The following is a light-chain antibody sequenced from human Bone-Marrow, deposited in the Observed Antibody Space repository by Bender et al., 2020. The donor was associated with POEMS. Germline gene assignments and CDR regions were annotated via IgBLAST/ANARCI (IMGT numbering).Light chain of an antibody. CDR1: SSDVGIYNY. Sequence: QSALTQPASVSGSPGQSITISCTRTSSDVGIYNYVSWYQHLPGTAPKLLIYSDTQRPSGVPDRYSASKSGTSASLAISGLQSEDEAHYYCAAWDDSLNGYVFASGTKVTVL. V-gene: IGLV1-44*01. CDR2: SDT. J-gene: IGLJ1*01. CDR3: AAWDDSLNGYV.